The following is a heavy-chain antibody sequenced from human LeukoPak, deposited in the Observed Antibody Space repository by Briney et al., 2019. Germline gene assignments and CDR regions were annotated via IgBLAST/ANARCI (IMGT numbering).Heavy chain of an antibody. J-gene: IGHJ4*02. Sequence: GGSLRLSCAASGFTFSSYWMSWVRQAPGKGLEWVANIKQDGSEKYYVDSVKGRFTISRENAKNSLYLQMNSLRAEDTAVYYCARDRWDYGGKNDYWGQGTLVTVSS. CDR1: GFTFSSYW. CDR2: IKQDGSEK. V-gene: IGHV3-7*01. CDR3: ARDRWDYGGKNDY. D-gene: IGHD4-23*01.